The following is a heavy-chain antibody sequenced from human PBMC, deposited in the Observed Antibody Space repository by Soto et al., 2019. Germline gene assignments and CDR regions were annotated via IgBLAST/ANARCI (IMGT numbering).Heavy chain of an antibody. J-gene: IGHJ4*02. V-gene: IGHV3-23*01. D-gene: IGHD3-22*01. CDR1: GFTFSSYA. Sequence: GGSRRLSCAASGFTFSSYAMSWVRQAPGKGLEWVSAISGSGGSTYYADSVKGRFTISRDNSKNTPYLQMNSLRAEDTAVYYCAKAPYYYDSSLPKPYYFDYWGQGTLVTVSS. CDR2: ISGSGGST. CDR3: AKAPYYYDSSLPKPYYFDY.